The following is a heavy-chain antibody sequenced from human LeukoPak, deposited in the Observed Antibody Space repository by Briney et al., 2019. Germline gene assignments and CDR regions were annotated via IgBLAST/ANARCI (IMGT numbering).Heavy chain of an antibody. CDR1: GYTFTSYG. D-gene: IGHD3-10*01. CDR2: ISAYNGNT. V-gene: IGHV1-18*01. CDR3: ARIVQQSSGSYDYYYMDV. Sequence: SVKVSCKASGYTFTSYGISWVRQAPGQGLEWMGWISAYNGNTNYAQKLQGRVTMTTDTSTSTAYMELRSLRSDDTAVYYCARIVQQSSGSYDYYYMDVWGKGTTVTISS. J-gene: IGHJ6*03.